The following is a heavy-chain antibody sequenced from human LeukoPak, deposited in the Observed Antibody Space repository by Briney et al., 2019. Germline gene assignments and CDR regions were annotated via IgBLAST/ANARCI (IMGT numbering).Heavy chain of an antibody. Sequence: ASVKVSCKASGYTFTGYYMHWVRQAPGQGLEWMGWINPNSGGTNYAQKFQGRVTMTRDTSISTAYMELSRLRSDDMAVYYCARDGLRDILTGYYPYNWFDPWGQGTLVTVSS. CDR1: GYTFTGYY. CDR3: ARDGLRDILTGYYPYNWFDP. CDR2: INPNSGGT. J-gene: IGHJ5*02. V-gene: IGHV1-2*02. D-gene: IGHD3-9*01.